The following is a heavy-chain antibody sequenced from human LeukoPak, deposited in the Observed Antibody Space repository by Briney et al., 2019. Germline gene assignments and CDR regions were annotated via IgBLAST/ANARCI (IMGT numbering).Heavy chain of an antibody. CDR3: ARDTITVTTPYFDY. J-gene: IGHJ4*02. Sequence: GSVMVSCKASGYTFTGYYIDWVRQAPGQGLEWMGWINSDSGGTNYAQKFQGRVTMTRDTSTSTAYMELSSLRSDDTAFYYCARDTITVTTPYFDYWGQG. CDR1: GYTFTGYY. D-gene: IGHD4-17*01. CDR2: INSDSGGT. V-gene: IGHV1-2*02.